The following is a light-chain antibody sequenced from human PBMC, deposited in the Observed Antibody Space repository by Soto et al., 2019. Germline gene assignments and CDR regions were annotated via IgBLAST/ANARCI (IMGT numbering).Light chain of an antibody. J-gene: IGLJ2*01. CDR2: GDP. Sequence: QSVLTQPPSVSGAPGQRVTISCTGSSSNIGAGYDVYWYQQLPGTVPKLLTYGDPNRPSGVPDRFSGSKSGTSASLAITGLQADDEADYYCHSYDSSLSGVVFGGVTKMTVL. CDR3: HSYDSSLSGVV. V-gene: IGLV1-40*01. CDR1: SSNIGAGYD.